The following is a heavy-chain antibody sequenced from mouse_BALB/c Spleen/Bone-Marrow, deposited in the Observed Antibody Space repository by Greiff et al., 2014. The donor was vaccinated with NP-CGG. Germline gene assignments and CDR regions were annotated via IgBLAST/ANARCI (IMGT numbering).Heavy chain of an antibody. Sequence: EVQLQQSGPELVKPGASVKMSCKASGYTFTSYFMHWVKQKPGQGLEWIGYINPYNDGTKYNEKFKGKATLTSDKSSSTAYMELSSLTSEDSAVYYCARKVWYYAMDYWGQGTSVTVSS. CDR3: ARKVWYYAMDY. CDR2: INPYNDGT. J-gene: IGHJ4*01. D-gene: IGHD2-10*02. V-gene: IGHV1-14*01. CDR1: GYTFTSYF.